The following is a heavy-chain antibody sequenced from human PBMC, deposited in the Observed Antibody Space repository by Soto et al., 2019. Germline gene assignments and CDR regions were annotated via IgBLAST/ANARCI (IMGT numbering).Heavy chain of an antibody. D-gene: IGHD1-26*01. V-gene: IGHV1-18*04. J-gene: IGHJ6*02. CDR1: GYTFTTCV. Sequence: ASLKIPCKSSGYTFTTCVIRRVRQAARQGIEWMGWMSAYNGNTNYAQKLQGRVTMTTDTSTSTAYMELRSLRSDDTAVYYCASSGYSGSYYNYYYGMDVWGQGTKVTVSS. CDR3: ASSGYSGSYYNYYYGMDV. CDR2: MSAYNGNT.